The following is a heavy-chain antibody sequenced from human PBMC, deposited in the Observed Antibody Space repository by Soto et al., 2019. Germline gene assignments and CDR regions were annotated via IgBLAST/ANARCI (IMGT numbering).Heavy chain of an antibody. CDR3: AREGVQHGSGPYYYYGMDV. J-gene: IGHJ6*02. CDR1: GFTFSSYS. D-gene: IGHD3-10*01. CDR2: ISSSSSYI. Sequence: EVQLVESGGGLVKPGGSLRLSCAASGFTFSSYSMNWVRQAPGKGLEWVSSISSSSSYIYYADSVKGRFTISRDNGKNSLYLQMNSLRAEDTAVYYCAREGVQHGSGPYYYYGMDVWGQGTTVTVSS. V-gene: IGHV3-21*01.